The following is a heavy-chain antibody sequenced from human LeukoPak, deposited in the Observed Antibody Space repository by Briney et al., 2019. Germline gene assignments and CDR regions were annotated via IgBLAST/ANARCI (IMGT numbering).Heavy chain of an antibody. CDR2: FYTSGST. CDR1: GVSISSYY. Sequence: SETLSLTCTVSGVSISSYYWSWIRQPAGKGLEWIGRFYTSGSTNYNPSLKSRVTMSVDTSKNQFSLKLKSVTAADTAVYYCARDRTVVGTYCYYGMDVWGQGTTVTVSS. D-gene: IGHD4-23*01. V-gene: IGHV4-4*07. CDR3: ARDRTVVGTYCYYGMDV. J-gene: IGHJ6*02.